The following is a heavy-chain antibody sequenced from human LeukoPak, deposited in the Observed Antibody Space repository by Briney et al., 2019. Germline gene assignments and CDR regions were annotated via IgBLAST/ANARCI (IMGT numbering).Heavy chain of an antibody. V-gene: IGHV3-33*01. CDR3: AREAKVLRYFDWYIDP. Sequence: GGSLRLSCAASGFTFSSYGMHWVRQAPGKGLEWVAVIWYDGSNKYYADSVKGRFTISRDNSKNTLYLQMNSLRAEDTAVYYCAREAKVLRYFDWYIDPWGQGTLVTVSS. CDR2: IWYDGSNK. CDR1: GFTFSSYG. J-gene: IGHJ5*02. D-gene: IGHD3-9*01.